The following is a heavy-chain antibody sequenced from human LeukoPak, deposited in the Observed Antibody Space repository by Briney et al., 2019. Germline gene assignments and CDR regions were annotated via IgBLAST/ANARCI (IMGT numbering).Heavy chain of an antibody. CDR1: GFTFSSYS. CDR3: ARDQRKVGGQDY. Sequence: PGGSLRLSCAASGFTFSSYSMNWVRQAPGKGLEWVSSISSSSSYIYYADSVKGRFTISRDNAKNSLYLQMSSLRAEDTAVYYCARDQRKVGGQDYWGQGTLVTVSS. V-gene: IGHV3-21*01. J-gene: IGHJ4*02. CDR2: ISSSSSYI. D-gene: IGHD1-26*01.